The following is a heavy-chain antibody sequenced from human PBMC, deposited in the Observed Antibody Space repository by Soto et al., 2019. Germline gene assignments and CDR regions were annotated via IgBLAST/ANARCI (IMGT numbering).Heavy chain of an antibody. CDR2: ISYDGSNK. V-gene: IGHV3-30-3*01. J-gene: IGHJ4*02. D-gene: IGHD1-1*01. CDR3: ARVAVEIATIHVFDY. CDR1: GFTFSRYA. Sequence: QVQLVESGGGVVQPGRSLRLSCAASGFTFSRYAMHWVRQAPGKGLERVAVISYDGSNKYYADSVKGRFTISRDNSKNTLYLQMNSLRAEDTAVYYCARVAVEIATIHVFDYWGQGTLVTVSS.